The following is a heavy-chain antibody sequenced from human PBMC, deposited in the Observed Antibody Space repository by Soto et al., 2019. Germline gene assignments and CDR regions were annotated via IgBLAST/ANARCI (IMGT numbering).Heavy chain of an antibody. J-gene: IGHJ4*02. Sequence: LRLSCAASGFMFSRSGMTWVRQAPGMRLESVAGIGGSGRNTYYADSVKGRFTISRDNSKNTLFLQMNSLRDEDTAIYYCAKDGLSDSPSAIDYWGQGTRVTVSS. V-gene: IGHV3-23*01. CDR3: AKDGLSDSPSAIDY. CDR2: IGGSGRNT. D-gene: IGHD6-13*01. CDR1: GFMFSRSG.